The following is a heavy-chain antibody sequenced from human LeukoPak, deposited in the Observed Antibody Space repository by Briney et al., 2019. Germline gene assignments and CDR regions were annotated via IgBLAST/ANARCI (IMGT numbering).Heavy chain of an antibody. CDR3: AREKSTVTAGFDF. J-gene: IGHJ5*01. D-gene: IGHD4-17*01. Sequence: SGTLSLTCAVSGDSISSNNWWSWVRQPPGKGLEWIGEIYHSGNTNYNPSLKSRVTISVDKSNNQFSLELSSVTAADTAVYYCAREKSTVTAGFDFWGQGTLVTVSP. CDR2: IYHSGNT. CDR1: GDSISSNNW. V-gene: IGHV4-4*02.